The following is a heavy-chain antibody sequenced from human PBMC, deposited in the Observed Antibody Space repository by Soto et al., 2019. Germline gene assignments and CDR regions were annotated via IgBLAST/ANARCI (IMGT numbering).Heavy chain of an antibody. CDR1: GFTFRNYA. CDR2: ILRSGSSA. CDR3: AKDAISGDGIWLMDS. J-gene: IGHJ5*02. D-gene: IGHD4-17*01. Sequence: VQLLESGGGLVQPGGSLRPSCAASGFTFRNYAMTWARQAPGKGLDWVSSILRSGSSAYYADSVRGRFTISSDTSANSLCLQMDNLRAEDTAIYYCAKDAISGDGIWLMDSWGQGTVVTVSS. V-gene: IGHV3-23*01.